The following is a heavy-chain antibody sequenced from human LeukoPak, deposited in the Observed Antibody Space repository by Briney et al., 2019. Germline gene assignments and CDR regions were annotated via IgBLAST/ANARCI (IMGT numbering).Heavy chain of an antibody. CDR1: GFTFSSSA. CDR3: AKSRITMVRGVIPPDFDY. Sequence: GGSLRLSCAASGFTFSSSAMTWVRQAPGEGLEWVATISGSSYTTFYADSVQGRFTISRDNSRNTLYLQMNSLRAEDTAVYYCAKSRITMVRGVIPPDFDYWGQGTLVTVSS. D-gene: IGHD3-10*01. V-gene: IGHV3-23*01. CDR2: ISGSSYTT. J-gene: IGHJ4*02.